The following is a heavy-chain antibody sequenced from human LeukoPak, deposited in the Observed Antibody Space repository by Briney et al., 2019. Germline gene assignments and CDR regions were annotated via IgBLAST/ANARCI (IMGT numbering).Heavy chain of an antibody. CDR3: ARHAKNGGYYDY. D-gene: IGHD3-22*01. V-gene: IGHV4-59*08. CDR1: GGSINNYF. J-gene: IGHJ4*02. CDR2: IYYSGGT. Sequence: SETLSLTCTVSGGSINNYFWSWIRQPPGKGLEWIGYIYYSGGTDYNPSLKSRVTISVDTSKNQFSLQLRSVTAADTAVYYCARHAKNGGYYDYWGQGTLVTVSS.